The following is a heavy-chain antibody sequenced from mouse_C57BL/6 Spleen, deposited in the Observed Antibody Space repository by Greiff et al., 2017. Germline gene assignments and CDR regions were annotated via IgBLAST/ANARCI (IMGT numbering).Heavy chain of an antibody. D-gene: IGHD2-5*01. CDR1: GYTFTSYW. V-gene: IGHV1-55*01. J-gene: IGHJ2*01. CDR2: IYPGSGST. Sequence: QVQLQQPGAELVKPGASVKMSCKASGYTFTSYWITWVKQRPGQGLEWIGDIYPGSGSTNYNEKFKSKATLTVDTSSSTAYMQLSSLTSEDSAVXYCASRENYSNYEGYFDYWGQGTTLTVSS. CDR3: ASRENYSNYEGYFDY.